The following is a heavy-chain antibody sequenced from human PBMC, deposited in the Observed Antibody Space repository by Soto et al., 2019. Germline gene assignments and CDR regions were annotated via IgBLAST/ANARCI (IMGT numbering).Heavy chain of an antibody. J-gene: IGHJ5*02. CDR3: ASHYCSSTSCYRWFDP. V-gene: IGHV1-69*01. CDR2: IIPIFGTA. CDR1: GGTFSSYA. D-gene: IGHD2-2*01. Sequence: QVQLVQSGAEVKKPGSSVKVSCKASGGTFSSYAISWVRQAPGQGLEWMGGIIPIFGTANYAQKFHGRVTITADESTSTAYMELSSLRSEDTAVYYCASHYCSSTSCYRWFDPWGQGTLVTVSS.